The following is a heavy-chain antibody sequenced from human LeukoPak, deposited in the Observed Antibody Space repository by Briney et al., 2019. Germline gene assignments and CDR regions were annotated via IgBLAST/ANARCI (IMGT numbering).Heavy chain of an antibody. CDR1: GFTFDDYA. Sequence: PGGSLRLSCAVSGFTFDDYAMPWVRQAPGKGLEWVSGISWNSDTILYADSVKGRFTISRDNAKDSLYLQMNSLRTEDTALYYCERGQDYDSSGCPDYWGQGTLVTVSS. V-gene: IGHV3-9*01. D-gene: IGHD3-22*01. CDR2: ISWNSDTI. CDR3: ERGQDYDSSGCPDY. J-gene: IGHJ4*02.